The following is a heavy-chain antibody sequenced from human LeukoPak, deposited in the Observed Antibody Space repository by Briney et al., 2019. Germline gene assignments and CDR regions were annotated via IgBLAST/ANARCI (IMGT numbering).Heavy chain of an antibody. CDR3: ARAPGSRYGDYRHWFDP. Sequence: SETLSLTCTVSGGSISSYYWSWIRQPPGKGLEWIGYIYYSGSTNYNPSLKSRVTISVDTSKNQFSLKLSSVTAADTAVYYCARAPGSRYGDYRHWFDPWGQGTLVTVSS. CDR2: IYYSGST. D-gene: IGHD4-17*01. CDR1: GGSISSYY. V-gene: IGHV4-59*01. J-gene: IGHJ5*02.